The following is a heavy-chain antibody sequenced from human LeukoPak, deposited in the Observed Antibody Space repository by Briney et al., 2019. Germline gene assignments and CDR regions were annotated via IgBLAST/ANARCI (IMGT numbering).Heavy chain of an antibody. CDR3: ARRPTTVTTGYYYYYIDV. D-gene: IGHD4-17*01. Sequence: PSETLSLTCTVSGGSISSYDWSWLRQSPGKGLEWIGYIYYSGSTNYNPSLKSRVTISVDTSKNQYSLKLSSETAADTDVYYCARRPTTVTTGYYYYYIDVRGKGSTVIVAS. CDR1: GGSISSYD. CDR2: IYYSGST. J-gene: IGHJ6*03. V-gene: IGHV4-59*08.